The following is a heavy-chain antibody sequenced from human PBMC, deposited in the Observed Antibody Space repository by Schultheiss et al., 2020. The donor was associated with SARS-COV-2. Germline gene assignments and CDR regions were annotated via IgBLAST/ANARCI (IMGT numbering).Heavy chain of an antibody. V-gene: IGHV3-30*01. CDR2: ISYDGSNK. CDR3: VKVRLGFDY. D-gene: IGHD3-10*01. Sequence: GGSLRLSCAASGFTFSSYAMHWVRQAPGKGLEWVALISYDGSNKYYADSVKGRFTISRDNSKNTLYLQMNSLRAEDTAVYYCVKVRLGFDYWGQGTLVTVSS. J-gene: IGHJ4*02. CDR1: GFTFSSYA.